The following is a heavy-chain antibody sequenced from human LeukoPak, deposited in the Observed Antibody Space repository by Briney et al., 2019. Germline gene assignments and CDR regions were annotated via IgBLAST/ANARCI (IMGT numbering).Heavy chain of an antibody. CDR1: GFTFSNYY. CDR2: IGASGSTI. D-gene: IGHD3-10*01. CDR3: AAGTDPYYYFDF. V-gene: IGHV3-11*01. Sequence: GGSLRLSCAASGFTFSNYYMSWIRQAPGKGLEWVSYIGASGSTIYYADSVKGRFTTSRDNSKNTLYLQMNSLRAEDTAVYYCAAGTDPYYYFDFWGQGTLVTVSS. J-gene: IGHJ4*02.